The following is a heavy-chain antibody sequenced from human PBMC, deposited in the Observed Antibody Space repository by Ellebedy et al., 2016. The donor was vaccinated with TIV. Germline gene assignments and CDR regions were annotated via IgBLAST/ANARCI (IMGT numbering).Heavy chain of an antibody. CDR2: INPNSGGT. CDR3: ARGAQLLWFGELFGSYYYYYGMDV. V-gene: IGHV1-2*02. J-gene: IGHJ6*02. Sequence: ASVKVSCXASGYTFTGYYMHWVRQAPGQGLEWMGWINPNSGGTNYAQKFQGRVTMTRNTSISTAYMELSSLRSEDTAVYYCARGAQLLWFGELFGSYYYYYGMDVWGQGTTVTVSS. D-gene: IGHD3-10*01. CDR1: GYTFTGYY.